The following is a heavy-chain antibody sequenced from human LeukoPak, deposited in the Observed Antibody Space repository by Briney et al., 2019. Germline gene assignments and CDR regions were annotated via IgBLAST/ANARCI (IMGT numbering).Heavy chain of an antibody. CDR1: GYTFTSYG. V-gene: IGHV1-18*01. CDR3: ARDGRYYYDSSGYPLRAFDI. Sequence: ASVKVSCKASGYTFTSYGISWVRQAPGQGLEWMGCISAYNGNTNYAQKLQGRVTMTTDTSTSTAYMELRSLRSDDTAVYYCARDGRYYYDSSGYPLRAFDIWGQGTMVTVSS. J-gene: IGHJ3*02. D-gene: IGHD3-22*01. CDR2: ISAYNGNT.